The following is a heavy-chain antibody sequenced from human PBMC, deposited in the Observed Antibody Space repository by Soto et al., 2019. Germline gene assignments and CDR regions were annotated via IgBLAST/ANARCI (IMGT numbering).Heavy chain of an antibody. CDR3: AKRRGAGGHFDY. Sequence: DVQLLESGGGLVQPEGSLRLSCAASGFTFSSYAMGWVRQGPGKGLEWVAVVSIGGSTHYADSVRGRFTISRDNSKNTLSLQMKNLTAEDRAVYFCAKRRGAGGHFDYWGQGALVTVSS. J-gene: IGHJ4*02. D-gene: IGHD2-15*01. CDR1: GFTFSSYA. V-gene: IGHV3-23*01. CDR2: VSIGGST.